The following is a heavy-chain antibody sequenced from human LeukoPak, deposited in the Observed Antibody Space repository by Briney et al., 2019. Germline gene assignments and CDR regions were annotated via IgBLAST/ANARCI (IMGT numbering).Heavy chain of an antibody. Sequence: ASVKVSCKASGYTFTSYGISWVRQAPGQGLEWMGWISAYNGNTSYAQKLQGRVTMTTDTSTSTAYMELRSLRSDDTAVYYCARDSDIVRQWLAHFDYWGQGTLVTVSS. CDR1: GYTFTSYG. V-gene: IGHV1-18*01. CDR3: ARDSDIVRQWLAHFDY. J-gene: IGHJ4*02. CDR2: ISAYNGNT. D-gene: IGHD6-19*01.